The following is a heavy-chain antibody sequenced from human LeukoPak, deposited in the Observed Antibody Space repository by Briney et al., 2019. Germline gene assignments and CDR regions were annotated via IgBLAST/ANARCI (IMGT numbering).Heavy chain of an antibody. Sequence: GGSLRLSCAASGFTFSSYGMHWVRQAPGKGLEWVAVISYDGSNKYYADSVKGRFTISRDNSKNTLYLQMNSLWAEDTAVYYCARDYYDSSGYYYGPGDVWGQGTTVTVSS. V-gene: IGHV3-30*03. D-gene: IGHD3-22*01. CDR2: ISYDGSNK. CDR3: ARDYYDSSGYYYGPGDV. CDR1: GFTFSSYG. J-gene: IGHJ6*02.